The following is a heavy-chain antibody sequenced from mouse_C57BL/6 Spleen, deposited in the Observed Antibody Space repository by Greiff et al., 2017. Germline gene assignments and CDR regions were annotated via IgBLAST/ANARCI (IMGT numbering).Heavy chain of an antibody. Sequence: VKLMESGPELVKPGASVKISCKASGYAFSSSWMNWVKQRPGKGLEWIGRIYPGDGDTNYNGKFKGKATLTADKSSSTAYMQLSSLTSEDSAVYFCARRDYDYLFAYWGQGTLVTVSA. J-gene: IGHJ3*01. CDR3: ARRDYDYLFAY. CDR1: GYAFSSSW. CDR2: IYPGDGDT. D-gene: IGHD2-4*01. V-gene: IGHV1-82*01.